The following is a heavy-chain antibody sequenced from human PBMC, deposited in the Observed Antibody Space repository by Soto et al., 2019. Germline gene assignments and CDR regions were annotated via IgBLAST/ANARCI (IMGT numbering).Heavy chain of an antibody. CDR2: MSYDGSDT. Sequence: PGGSLRLSCVGSGFIFSNNGMHWVRQTPGKGLEWVASMSYDGSDTFYADSVEGRFTISRDNSKNTLFLHMSNLRAEDTAMYYCTIVRVADSALDHWGQGTLVTVSS. V-gene: IGHV3-30*02. CDR1: GFIFSNNG. CDR3: TIVRVADSALDH. D-gene: IGHD3-10*02. J-gene: IGHJ4*02.